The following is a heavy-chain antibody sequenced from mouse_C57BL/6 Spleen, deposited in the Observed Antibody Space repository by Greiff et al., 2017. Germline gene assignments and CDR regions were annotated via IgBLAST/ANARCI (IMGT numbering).Heavy chain of an antibody. D-gene: IGHD1-1*01. Sequence: QVQLQQPGAELVKPGASVKLSCKASGYTFTSYWMHWVKQRPGRGLEWIGRIGPNSGGTKYNEKFKSKATLTVDKPSSTAYMQLSSLTSEDAAVYYCAVYYYGSSPYYFDDWGQGTTLTVSS. CDR3: AVYYYGSSPYYFDD. J-gene: IGHJ2*01. CDR2: IGPNSGGT. CDR1: GYTFTSYW. V-gene: IGHV1-72*01.